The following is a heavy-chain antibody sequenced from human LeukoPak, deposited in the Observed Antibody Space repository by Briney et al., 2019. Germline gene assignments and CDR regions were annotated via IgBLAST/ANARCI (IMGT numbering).Heavy chain of an antibody. J-gene: IGHJ6*03. CDR1: GGSISSGGYY. V-gene: IGHV4-30-2*01. Sequence: SETLSLTCTVPGGSISSGGYYWSWIRQPPGKGLEWIGYIYHSGSTYYNPSLKSRVTISVDRSKNQFSLKLSSVTAADTAVYYCARAVGSYYYYYYMDVWGKGTTVTVSS. CDR2: IYHSGST. CDR3: ARAVGSYYYYYYMDV.